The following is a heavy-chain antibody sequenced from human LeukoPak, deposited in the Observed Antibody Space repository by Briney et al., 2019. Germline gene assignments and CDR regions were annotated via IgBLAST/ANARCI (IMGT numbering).Heavy chain of an antibody. CDR2: ISSSGSTI. Sequence: KSGGSLRLSCAASGFTFNYAWMSWVRQAPGKGLEWVSYISSSGSTIYYADSVKGRFTISRANAKNSLYLQMNSLRAEDTAVYYCAVGVVITHFDYWGQGTLVTVSS. D-gene: IGHD3-3*01. V-gene: IGHV3-11*04. J-gene: IGHJ4*02. CDR1: GFTFNYAW. CDR3: AVGVVITHFDY.